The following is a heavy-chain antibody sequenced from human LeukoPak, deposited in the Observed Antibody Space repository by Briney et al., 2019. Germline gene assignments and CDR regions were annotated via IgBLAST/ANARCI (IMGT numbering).Heavy chain of an antibody. D-gene: IGHD2-2*01. CDR1: GYTFTGYY. CDR3: ARSGCSSTSCYNWFDA. J-gene: IGHJ5*02. V-gene: IGHV1-69*13. Sequence: ASVKVSCKASGYTFTGYYMHWVRQAPGQGLEWMGGIIPIFGTANYAQKFQGRVTITADESTSTAYMELSSLRSEDTAVYYCARSGCSSTSCYNWFDAWGQGSLVTVSS. CDR2: IIPIFGTA.